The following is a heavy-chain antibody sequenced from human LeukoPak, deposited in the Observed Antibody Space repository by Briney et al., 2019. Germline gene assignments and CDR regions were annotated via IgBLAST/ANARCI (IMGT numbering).Heavy chain of an antibody. D-gene: IGHD6-19*01. V-gene: IGHV3-23*01. Sequence: PGGSLRLSCGASGFTFSSYAMGWVRQAPVGILEWVSSITSSGLGTNYADSVKGRFTISRDNSKNTLYLQMNSLRAEDTAVYYCAKDQGAVAGAWGQGTLVTVSS. CDR2: ITSSGLGT. CDR3: AKDQGAVAGA. J-gene: IGHJ5*02. CDR1: GFTFSSYA.